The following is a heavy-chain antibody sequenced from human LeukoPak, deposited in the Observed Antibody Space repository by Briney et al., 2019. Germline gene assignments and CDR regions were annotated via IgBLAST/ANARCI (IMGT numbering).Heavy chain of an antibody. CDR1: GYTFTSYD. Sequence: GASVKVSCKASGYTFTSYDINWVRQATGQGLEWMGWMNPNSGNTGYAQKFQGRVTMTRNTSISTAYMELSSLRSEDTAVYYCAREPSRSPVDAFDIWGQGTMVTVSS. CDR2: MNPNSGNT. J-gene: IGHJ3*02. CDR3: AREPSRSPVDAFDI. V-gene: IGHV1-8*01. D-gene: IGHD1-26*01.